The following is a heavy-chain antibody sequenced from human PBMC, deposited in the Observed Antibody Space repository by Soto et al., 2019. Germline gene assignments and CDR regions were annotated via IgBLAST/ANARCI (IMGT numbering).Heavy chain of an antibody. CDR2: INPNSGGT. Sequence: ASVKVSCTASGYTFTGYYMHWVRQAPGQGLEWMGWINPNSGGTNYAQKFQGWVTMTRDTSISTAYMELSRLRSDDTAVYYCARVREQLVIGDFDYWGQGTLVTVSS. CDR3: ARVREQLVIGDFDY. J-gene: IGHJ4*02. V-gene: IGHV1-2*04. D-gene: IGHD6-13*01. CDR1: GYTFTGYY.